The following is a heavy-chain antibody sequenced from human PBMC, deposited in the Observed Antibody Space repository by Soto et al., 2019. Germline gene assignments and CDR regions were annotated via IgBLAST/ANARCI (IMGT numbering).Heavy chain of an antibody. CDR3: AHARRSSYAFGI. CDR1: GFSFSTSGVG. V-gene: IGHV2-5*02. CDR2: IYWDDDS. Sequence: QITLKESGPTLVKPTQTLTLTCTLSGFSFSTSGVGVGWIRQHHENALEWLALIYWDDDSRYSPSLKSRLTITKDTSKNQVVRTMTSMDPVDTATAYCAHARRSSYAFGIWGQVTMVTVYS. J-gene: IGHJ3*02. D-gene: IGHD6-6*01.